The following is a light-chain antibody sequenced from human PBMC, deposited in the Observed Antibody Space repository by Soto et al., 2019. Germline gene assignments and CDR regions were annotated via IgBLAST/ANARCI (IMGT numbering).Light chain of an antibody. V-gene: IGKV3-20*01. CDR3: QQYGRSPYT. CDR2: GAS. J-gene: IGKJ2*01. CDR1: QSISSNY. Sequence: EIVLTQSPGTLSLSPGERATLSCRASQSISSNYLAWYQQKPGQAPRLLIYGASSRAAGIPDRFSGSGSGTGFTLTISRLEPEDFAVYYCQQYGRSPYTFGQGTKLEIK.